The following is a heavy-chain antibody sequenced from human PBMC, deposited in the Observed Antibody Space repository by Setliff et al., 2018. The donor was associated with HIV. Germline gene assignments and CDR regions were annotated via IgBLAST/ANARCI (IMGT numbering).Heavy chain of an antibody. V-gene: IGHV3-30*03. D-gene: IGHD3-22*01. CDR1: GFTFTTYG. J-gene: IGHJ5*02. Sequence: SLRLSCAASGFTFTTYGMHWVRQAPGKGLDWVAVISYDGTEKYYADSVRGRFTVSRDNSKNTLYLQMNSLRAEDTAVYYCARDHRPYFYDKAWFDPWGQGTLVTVSS. CDR2: ISYDGTEK. CDR3: ARDHRPYFYDKAWFDP.